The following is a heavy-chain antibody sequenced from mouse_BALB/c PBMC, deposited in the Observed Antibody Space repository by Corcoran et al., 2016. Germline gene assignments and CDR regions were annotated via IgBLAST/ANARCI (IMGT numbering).Heavy chain of an antibody. V-gene: IGHV1-9*01. Sequence: QVQLQQSGAELMKPGASVKISCKATGYTFSSYWIEWVKQRPGHGLEWIGEILPGSGSTNYNEKFKGKATFTADKSPNTAYMQLSSLTSEDSAVYYCAKASRATVVDYWGQGTTLTVSS. CDR1: GYTFSSYW. CDR3: AKASRATVVDY. D-gene: IGHD1-1*01. J-gene: IGHJ2*01. CDR2: ILPGSGST.